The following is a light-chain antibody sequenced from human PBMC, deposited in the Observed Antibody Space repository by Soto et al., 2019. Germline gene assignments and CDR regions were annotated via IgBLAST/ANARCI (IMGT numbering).Light chain of an antibody. CDR2: WTS. CDR3: QQYYSTPRT. V-gene: IGKV4-1*01. J-gene: IGKJ1*01. Sequence: DIVMTQSPDSLAVSLGERATINCKSSQSVLYSSNNKNYLAWYQQIPGQPPKLLIYWTSTRESGVPDRFSGSGSGTDFTLPISSLQAEDVAVYYCQQYYSTPRTFGQGTKVEIK. CDR1: QSVLYSSNNKNY.